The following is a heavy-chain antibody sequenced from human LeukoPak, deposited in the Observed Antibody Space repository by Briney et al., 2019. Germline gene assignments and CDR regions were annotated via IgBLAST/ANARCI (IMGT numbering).Heavy chain of an antibody. CDR1: GFPLNSYP. CDR2: ILYDGSNK. J-gene: IGHJ4*02. V-gene: IGHV3-30-3*01. D-gene: IGHD3-22*01. CDR3: ARGYRSRSDYYDNSGYSHQRAFDY. Sequence: PGGALRLSCAASGFPLNSYPMRWVRQAPGKGLEWVAVILYDGSNKHYEDAVKGRFPLHRQNAKHTLYLQMNSLRAEDTAVYYCARGYRSRSDYYDNSGYSHQRAFDYWGQGTLVTVSS.